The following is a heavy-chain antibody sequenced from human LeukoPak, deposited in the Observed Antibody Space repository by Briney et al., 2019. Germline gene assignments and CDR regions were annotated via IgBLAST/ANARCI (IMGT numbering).Heavy chain of an antibody. CDR3: ARHGPYDSSGYYYMSAFDI. CDR2: IYYSGST. J-gene: IGHJ3*02. D-gene: IGHD3-22*01. Sequence: SETLSLTCTVSGGSVSSYYWGWIRQPPGKGLGWIGSIYYSGSTYYNPSLQSRDTMSVDTSKNQFSLKLSSVTAADTAVYYCARHGPYDSSGYYYMSAFDIWGQGTMVTVSS. CDR1: GGSVSSYY. V-gene: IGHV4-39*01.